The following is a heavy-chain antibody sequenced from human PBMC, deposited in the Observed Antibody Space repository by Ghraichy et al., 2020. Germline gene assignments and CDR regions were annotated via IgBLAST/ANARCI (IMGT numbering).Heavy chain of an antibody. D-gene: IGHD6-13*01. J-gene: IGHJ4*02. Sequence: GGSLRLSCAASGFPFDEYAMHWVRQGPGKGLEWVAGISWNSGTLGYADSVKGRFTISRDNAESSLYLQMNSLRAEDTALYYCAKDLGAQDSSSTWGGVGYGGQGTLVTVSS. CDR1: GFPFDEYA. V-gene: IGHV3-9*01. CDR3: AKDLGAQDSSSTWGGVGY. CDR2: ISWNSGTL.